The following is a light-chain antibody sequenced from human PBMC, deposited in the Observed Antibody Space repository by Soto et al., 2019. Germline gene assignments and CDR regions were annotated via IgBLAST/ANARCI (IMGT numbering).Light chain of an antibody. V-gene: IGKV4-1*01. CDR2: WAS. CDR3: QQYYSTPIP. Sequence: DIVMTQSPESLAVSLGERATINCKSSQSVLYSSKNKNFLAWYQQKPGQPPKLLIYWASNRESGVPDRFSGSESGTDCTITISSLQAEDVAVYYCQQYYSTPIPFGGGTKVEIK. CDR1: QSVLYSSKNKNF. J-gene: IGKJ4*01.